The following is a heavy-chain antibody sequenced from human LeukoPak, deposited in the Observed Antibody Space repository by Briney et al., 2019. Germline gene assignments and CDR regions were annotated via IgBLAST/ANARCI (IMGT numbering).Heavy chain of an antibody. CDR1: GDSVSSNSAA. V-gene: IGHV6-1*01. CDR3: ARVVAPYYYYYMDV. Sequence: SQTLSLTCAISGDSVSSNSAAWNWIRQSPSRGLEWLGRTYYRSKWYNDYAVSVKSRITINPDTSKNQFSLKLSSVTAADTAVYYCARVVAPYYYYYMDVWGKGTTVTISS. J-gene: IGHJ6*03. D-gene: IGHD2-15*01. CDR2: TYYRSKWYN.